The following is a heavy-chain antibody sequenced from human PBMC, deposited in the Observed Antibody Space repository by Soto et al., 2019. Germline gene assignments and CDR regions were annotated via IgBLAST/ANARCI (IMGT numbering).Heavy chain of an antibody. V-gene: IGHV1-46*03. CDR1: GYTFTSYY. J-gene: IGHJ4*02. Sequence: QVHLVQSGAEVTKPGASVKVSCKASGYTFTSYYIHWVRQAPGPGLEWMGIINPSGGSTYYAQKFQGRVTMTKDTSTSTVYMELSSLKSEDTAIFYCASSSSAIDYWGQGTLVTVSS. D-gene: IGHD6-6*01. CDR3: ASSSSAIDY. CDR2: INPSGGST.